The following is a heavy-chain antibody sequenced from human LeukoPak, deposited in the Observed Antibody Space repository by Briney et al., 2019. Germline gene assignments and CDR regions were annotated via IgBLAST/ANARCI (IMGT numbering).Heavy chain of an antibody. CDR1: RGTFSSYA. D-gene: IGHD1-20*01. Sequence: SVKVSCKPSRGTFSSYAISWVRQAAGQGVEWMGGIIPIFGTANYAQKFQGRVTITTDESTSTAYMELSSLRSEDTAVYYCARGQRYNWNPTASDYWGQGTLVTVSS. CDR2: IIPIFGTA. J-gene: IGHJ4*02. CDR3: ARGQRYNWNPTASDY. V-gene: IGHV1-69*05.